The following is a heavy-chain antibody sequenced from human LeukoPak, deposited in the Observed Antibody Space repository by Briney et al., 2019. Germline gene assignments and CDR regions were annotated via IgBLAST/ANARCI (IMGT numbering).Heavy chain of an antibody. CDR1: GGSISSSSYY. CDR3: ARGRIWFGEFDDAFDI. Sequence: SETLSLTCTVSGGSISSSSYYWGWIRQPPGKGLEWIGSIYYSGSTYYNPSLKSRVTISVDTSKNQFSLKLSSVTAADTAVYYCARGRIWFGEFDDAFDIWGQGTMVTVSS. J-gene: IGHJ3*02. D-gene: IGHD3-10*01. V-gene: IGHV4-39*07. CDR2: IYYSGST.